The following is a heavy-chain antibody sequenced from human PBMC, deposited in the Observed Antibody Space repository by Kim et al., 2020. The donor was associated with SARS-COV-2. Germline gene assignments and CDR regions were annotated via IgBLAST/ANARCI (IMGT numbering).Heavy chain of an antibody. V-gene: IGHV3-48*02. D-gene: IGHD1-1*01. J-gene: IGHJ3*02. Sequence: GGSLRLSCAASGFTFSSYSMNWVRQAPGKGLEWVSYISSSSSTIYYADSVKGRFTISRDNAKNSLYLQMNSLRDEDTAVYYCARESRPVQLERYGAFDIWGQGTMVTVSS. CDR3: ARESRPVQLERYGAFDI. CDR2: ISSSSSTI. CDR1: GFTFSSYS.